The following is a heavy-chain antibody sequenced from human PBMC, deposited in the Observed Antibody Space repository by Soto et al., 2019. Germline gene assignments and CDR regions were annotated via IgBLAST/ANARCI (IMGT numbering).Heavy chain of an antibody. V-gene: IGHV3-30-3*01. CDR2: ISYDGSNK. CDR1: GFTFSSYA. Sequence: QVQLVESGGGVVQPGRSLRLSCAASGFTFSSYAMHWVRQAPGKGLEWVAVISYDGSNKYYADSVKGRFTISRDNSKNTLYLQMNSLRAEDTAVYYCARVLYVMTTVTTLGYWGQGTLVTVSS. D-gene: IGHD4-17*01. J-gene: IGHJ4*02. CDR3: ARVLYVMTTVTTLGY.